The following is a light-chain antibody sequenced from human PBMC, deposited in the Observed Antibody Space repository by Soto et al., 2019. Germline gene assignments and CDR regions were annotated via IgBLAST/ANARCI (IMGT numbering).Light chain of an antibody. CDR3: QQFNSYQLT. CDR1: QAINSA. V-gene: IGKV1-13*02. Sequence: IQLTQSPSSLSASVGDKVTISCRASQAINSAFAWCQQRPGTAPLVLIYDASILESGVPSRFSGSGSGTDFTLTISCLQPEDFATYYCQQFNSYQLTFGGGTKVDIK. CDR2: DAS. J-gene: IGKJ4*01.